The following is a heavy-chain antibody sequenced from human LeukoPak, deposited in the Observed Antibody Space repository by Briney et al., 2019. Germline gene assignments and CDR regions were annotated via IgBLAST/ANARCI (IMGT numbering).Heavy chain of an antibody. CDR2: INPNSGGT. D-gene: IGHD6-13*01. CDR1: GYTFTGYY. V-gene: IGHV1-2*02. CDR3: AREVAAAGKGDSAWFDP. J-gene: IGHJ5*02. Sequence: ASVKVSCKASGYTFTGYYMHWVRQAPGQGLEWMGWINPNSGGTNYAQKFQGRVTMTRDPSISTAYMELSRLRSDDTAVYYCAREVAAAGKGDSAWFDPWGQGTLVTVSS.